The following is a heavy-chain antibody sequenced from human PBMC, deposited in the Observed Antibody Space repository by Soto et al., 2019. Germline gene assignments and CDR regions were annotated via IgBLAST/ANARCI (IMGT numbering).Heavy chain of an antibody. V-gene: IGHV1-2*04. CDR3: ARVMLPAAGISYAFDI. CDR1: GYTFTGYY. D-gene: IGHD6-13*01. J-gene: IGHJ3*02. CDR2: INPNSGGT. Sequence: EASVKVSCKASGYTFTGYYMHWVRQAPGQGLEWMGWINPNSGGTNYAQKFQGWVTMTRDTSISTAYMELSRLRSDDTAVYYCARVMLPAAGISYAFDIWGQGTMVTVSS.